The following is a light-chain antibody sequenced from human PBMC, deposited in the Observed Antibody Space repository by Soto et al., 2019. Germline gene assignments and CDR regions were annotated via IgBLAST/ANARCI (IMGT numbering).Light chain of an antibody. CDR2: GAS. CDR1: QSLSAF. V-gene: IGKV3-20*01. CDR3: QQDGFSPMYT. Sequence: EIVLTQSPGTLSLSPGERATLSCRASQSLSAFLAWYQQQPGQAPRLLIYGASTRATGIPDRFSGSGSGTDFSLTISRLEPEDFGVYDYQQDGFSPMYTFGQGTKLEI. J-gene: IGKJ2*01.